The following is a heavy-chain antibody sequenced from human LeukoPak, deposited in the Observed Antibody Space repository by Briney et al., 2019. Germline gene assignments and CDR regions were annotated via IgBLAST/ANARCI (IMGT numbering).Heavy chain of an antibody. CDR3: ARPTTLIGDAFDI. CDR1: GGTFSSYA. Sequence: SVKVSCKASGGTFSSYAISWVRQAPGQGLEWMGGIIPIFGTANYAQKFQGRVTITTDESTSTAYMELSSLRSEDTAVYYCARPTTLIGDAFDIWGQGTMVTVSS. V-gene: IGHV1-69*05. D-gene: IGHD3-16*01. CDR2: IIPIFGTA. J-gene: IGHJ3*02.